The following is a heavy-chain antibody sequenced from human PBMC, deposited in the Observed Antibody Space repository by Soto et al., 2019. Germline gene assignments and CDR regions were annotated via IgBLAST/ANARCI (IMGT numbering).Heavy chain of an antibody. D-gene: IGHD3-3*01. J-gene: IGHJ6*02. V-gene: IGHV3-30-3*01. CDR2: ISYDGSNK. CDR3: ASTPHHNYDFWSGYYTGMGGESYYYYYGMDV. CDR1: GFTFSSYA. Sequence: GGSLRLSCAASGFTFSSYAMHWVRQAPGKGLEWVAVISYDGSNKYYADSVKGRFTISRDNSKNTLYLQMNSLRAEDTAVYYCASTPHHNYDFWSGYYTGMGGESYYYYYGMDVWGQGTTVTVSS.